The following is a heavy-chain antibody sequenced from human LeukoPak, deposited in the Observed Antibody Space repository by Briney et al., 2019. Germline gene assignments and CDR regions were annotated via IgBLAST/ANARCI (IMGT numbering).Heavy chain of an antibody. J-gene: IGHJ4*02. CDR3: ARLVNRAYFDY. CDR2: ITPIFGTA. D-gene: IGHD3-22*01. Sequence: SVKVSCKASGGTFSSYAISWVRQAPGQGLEWMGGITPIFGTANYAQKFQGRVAITTDESTSTAYMELSSLRSEDTDVYYCARLVNRAYFDYWGQGILVTVSS. CDR1: GGTFSSYA. V-gene: IGHV1-69*05.